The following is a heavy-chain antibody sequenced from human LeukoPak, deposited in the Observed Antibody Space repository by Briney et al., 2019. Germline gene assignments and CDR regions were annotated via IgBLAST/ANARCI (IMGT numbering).Heavy chain of an antibody. Sequence: SETLSLTCAVYGGSFGGYYWSWIRQPPGKGLEWIGEINHSGSTNYNPSLKSRVTISVDTSKNQFSLKLSSVTAADTAVYYCARRGRWELRAHYYWGQGTLVTVSS. J-gene: IGHJ4*02. V-gene: IGHV4-34*01. CDR1: GGSFGGYY. CDR2: INHSGST. D-gene: IGHD1-26*01. CDR3: ARRGRWELRAHYY.